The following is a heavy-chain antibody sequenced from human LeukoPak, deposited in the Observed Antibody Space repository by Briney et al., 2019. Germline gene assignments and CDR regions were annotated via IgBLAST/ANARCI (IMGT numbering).Heavy chain of an antibody. CDR2: IYYSGST. V-gene: IGHV4-39*07. J-gene: IGHJ4*02. Sequence: PSETLSLTCTVSGGSISSSSYYWGWIRQPPGKGLEWIGSIYYSGSTYYNPSLKSRVTISVDTSKNQFSLKLSSVTAADTAVYYCARGRAAAGPDDYWGQGTLVTVSS. CDR1: GGSISSSSYY. D-gene: IGHD6-13*01. CDR3: ARGRAAAGPDDY.